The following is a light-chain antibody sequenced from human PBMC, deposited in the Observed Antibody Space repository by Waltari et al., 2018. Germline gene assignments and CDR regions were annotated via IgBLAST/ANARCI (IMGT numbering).Light chain of an antibody. CDR1: QDISGA. Sequence: EIQMTQSPSSVSASVGDRVTITCRAGQDISGALAWYQQKPGQAPNLLINAVSTLQTGVPPRFSGSGSGTDFTLTIRSLQPEDLGTYYCQQGRAFPPTFGPGTNVEIK. CDR3: QQGRAFPPT. V-gene: IGKV1-12*01. J-gene: IGKJ3*01. CDR2: AVS.